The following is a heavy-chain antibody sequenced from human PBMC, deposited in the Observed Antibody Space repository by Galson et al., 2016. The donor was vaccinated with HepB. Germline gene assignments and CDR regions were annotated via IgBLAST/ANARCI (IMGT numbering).Heavy chain of an antibody. CDR3: SREYNTSPLYDY. CDR2: ISSSGNYI. CDR1: GFTFRSYS. Sequence: SLRLSCAASGFTFRSYSMNWVRQAPGKGLEWVSSISSSGNYIYYADSVKGRFTVSRENTKNSLYLQINNLRAEDTAVYYCSREYNTSPLYDYWGQGTLVTVSS. J-gene: IGHJ4*02. D-gene: IGHD1-14*01. V-gene: IGHV3-21*01.